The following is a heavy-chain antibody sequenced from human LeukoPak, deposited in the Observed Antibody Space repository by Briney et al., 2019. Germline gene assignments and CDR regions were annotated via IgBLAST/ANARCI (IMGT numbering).Heavy chain of an antibody. V-gene: IGHV1-8*01. Sequence: ASVKVSCKASGYTFTSYDINWLRQATGQGLEWMGWMNPNSGNTGYAQKFQGRVTMTRNTSISTAYMELSSLRSEDTAVYYCARGTHCSSTSCYIGSGFYYYYGMDVWGQGTTVTVSS. J-gene: IGHJ6*02. CDR2: MNPNSGNT. D-gene: IGHD2-2*02. CDR1: GYTFTSYD. CDR3: ARGTHCSSTSCYIGSGFYYYYGMDV.